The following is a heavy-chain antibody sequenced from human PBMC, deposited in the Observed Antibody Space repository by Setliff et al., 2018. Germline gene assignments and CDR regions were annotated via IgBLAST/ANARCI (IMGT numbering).Heavy chain of an antibody. CDR1: GYTFTSYG. CDR3: AREYSSGWYETGDY. V-gene: IGHV7-4-1*02. CDR2: INTNTGNP. J-gene: IGHJ4*02. Sequence: SGYTFTSYGISWVRQAPGQGLEWMGWINTNTGNPTYAQGFTGRFVFSLDTSVSTAYLQISSLKAEDTAVYYCAREYSSGWYETGDYWGQGTLVTVSS. D-gene: IGHD6-19*01.